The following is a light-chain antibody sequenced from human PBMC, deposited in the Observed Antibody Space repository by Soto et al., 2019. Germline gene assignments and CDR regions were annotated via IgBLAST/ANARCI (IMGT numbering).Light chain of an antibody. CDR3: QQYGSSPIN. CDR2: GAS. J-gene: IGKJ5*01. CDR1: QSVSGSY. V-gene: IGKV3-20*01. Sequence: ENVLTQSPGTLSLSPGERATLSCRASQSVSGSYLAWYQQKPGQAPRLLIYGASSRATGIPDRFSGSGSGTDFTLTISRLEPEDFAVYYCQQYGSSPINFGQGKRLEIK.